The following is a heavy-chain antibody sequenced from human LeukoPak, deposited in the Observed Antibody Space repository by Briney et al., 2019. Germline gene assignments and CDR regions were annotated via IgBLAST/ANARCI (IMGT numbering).Heavy chain of an antibody. V-gene: IGHV2-5*01. CDR3: AHASYGSGSYTTYFDY. J-gene: IGHJ4*02. D-gene: IGHD3-10*01. CDR2: IYWNDDK. CDR1: GFSLSTSGVS. Sequence: ESGPTLVKPTQTLTLTCTFSGFSLSTSGVSVGWIRQPPGEALEWLALIYWNDDKRYSPSLKSGLTITKDTSKNQVVLTMTNMTPVDTATYYCAHASYGSGSYTTYFDYWGQGTLVTVSP.